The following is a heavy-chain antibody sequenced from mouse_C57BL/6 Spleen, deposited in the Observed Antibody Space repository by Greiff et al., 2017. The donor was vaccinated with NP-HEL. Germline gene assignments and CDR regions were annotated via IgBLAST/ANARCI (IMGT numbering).Heavy chain of an antibody. Sequence: QVQLKQSGAELVRPGTSVKVSCKASGYAFTNYLIEWVKQRPGQGLEWIGVINPGSGGTNYNEKFKGKATLTADKSSSTAYMQLSSLTSEDSAVYVCAREGDYYGSSLFDYWGQGTTLTVSS. J-gene: IGHJ2*01. CDR2: INPGSGGT. D-gene: IGHD1-1*01. V-gene: IGHV1-54*01. CDR3: AREGDYYGSSLFDY. CDR1: GYAFTNYL.